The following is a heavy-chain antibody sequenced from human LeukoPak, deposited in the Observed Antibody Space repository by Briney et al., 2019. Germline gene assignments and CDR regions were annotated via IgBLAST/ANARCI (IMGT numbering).Heavy chain of an antibody. CDR3: TNYIY. Sequence: PGGSLRLSCTTSGFTFSNAWMSWVRQAPGKGLEWVGRIKSESDGGTTDYAAPVKGRFTISRDDSKSTLYLLMSSLKTEDTALYYCTNYIYWGQGTLVTISS. J-gene: IGHJ4*02. CDR2: IKSESDGGTT. V-gene: IGHV3-15*01. CDR1: GFTFSNAW. D-gene: IGHD4-11*01.